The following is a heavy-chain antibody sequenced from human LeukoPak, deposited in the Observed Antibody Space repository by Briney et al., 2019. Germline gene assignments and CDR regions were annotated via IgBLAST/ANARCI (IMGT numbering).Heavy chain of an antibody. CDR3: ASFVDTAMPHYYYYYMDV. CDR1: GGSISSSSYY. CDR2: IYYSGST. V-gene: IGHV4-39*01. Sequence: SETLSLTCTVSGGSISSSSYYWGWIRQPLGKGLEWIGSIYYSGSTYYNPSLKSRVTISVDTSKNQFSLKLSSVTAADTAVYYCASFVDTAMPHYYYYYMDVWGKGTTVTVSS. J-gene: IGHJ6*03. D-gene: IGHD5-18*01.